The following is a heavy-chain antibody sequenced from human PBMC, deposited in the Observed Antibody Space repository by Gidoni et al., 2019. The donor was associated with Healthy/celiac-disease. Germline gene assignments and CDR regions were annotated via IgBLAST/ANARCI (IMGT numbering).Heavy chain of an antibody. CDR2: IKSKTDGGTT. D-gene: IGHD5-12*01. CDR1: GFTFSNAW. CDR3: TTKVGGYDYRRTFDY. Sequence: EVQLVESGGGLVKPGGSLRLSCAASGFTFSNAWMSWVRQAPGKGLGWVGRIKSKTDGGTTDYAAPVKGRFTISRDDSKNTLYLQMNSLKTEDTAVYYCTTKVGGYDYRRTFDYWGQGTLVTVSS. V-gene: IGHV3-15*01. J-gene: IGHJ4*02.